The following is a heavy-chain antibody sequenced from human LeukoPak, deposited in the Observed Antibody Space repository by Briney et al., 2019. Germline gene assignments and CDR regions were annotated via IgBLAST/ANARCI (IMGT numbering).Heavy chain of an antibody. CDR2: ISYDGSNK. D-gene: IGHD6-13*01. CDR1: GFTFSSYG. V-gene: IGHV3-30*18. Sequence: GRSLRLSCAASGFTFSSYGMHWVRQAPGKGLEWVAVISYDGSNKYYADSVKGRFTISRDNSKNTLYLQMNSLRAEDAAVYYCAKDYYSIAAAGTPNYWGQGTLVTVSS. J-gene: IGHJ4*02. CDR3: AKDYYSIAAAGTPNY.